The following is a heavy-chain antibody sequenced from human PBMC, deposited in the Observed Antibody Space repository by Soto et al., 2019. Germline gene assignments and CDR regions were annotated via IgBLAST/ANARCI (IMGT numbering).Heavy chain of an antibody. Sequence: EVQLVESGGGLVQPGGSLRLSCAASGFTFSTYWMSWVRQAPGKGLEWVANIKQDGSEKYYVDSVKGRFTISRDNAKNSLYLQMNSRRAEDTAVYYCARGGRRSGSYADAFDIWGQGTVVTVSS. J-gene: IGHJ3*02. V-gene: IGHV3-7*03. D-gene: IGHD1-26*01. CDR2: IKQDGSEK. CDR3: ARGGRRSGSYADAFDI. CDR1: GFTFSTYW.